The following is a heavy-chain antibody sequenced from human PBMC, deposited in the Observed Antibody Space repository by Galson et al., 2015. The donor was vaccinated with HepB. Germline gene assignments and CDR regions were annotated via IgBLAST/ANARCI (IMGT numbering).Heavy chain of an antibody. CDR1: GGTFSSYA. CDR2: IIPIFGTA. V-gene: IGHV1-69*13. Sequence: SVKVSCKASGGTFSSYAISWVRQAPGQGLEWMGGIIPIFGTANYAQKFQGRVTITADESTSTAYMELSSLRSEDTAVYYCAFRGVIITTYYYMDVWGKGTTVTVSS. J-gene: IGHJ6*03. D-gene: IGHD3-10*01. CDR3: AFRGVIITTYYYMDV.